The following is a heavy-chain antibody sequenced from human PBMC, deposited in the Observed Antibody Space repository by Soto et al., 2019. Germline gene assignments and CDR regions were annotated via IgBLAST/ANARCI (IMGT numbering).Heavy chain of an antibody. CDR1: GFTFSSYG. Sequence: QVQLVESGGGVVQPGRSLRLSCAASGFTFSSYGMHWVRQAPGKGLEWVAVISYDGSNKYYADSVKGRFTISRDNSKNTLYLQMNSLRAEDTAVYYCAKDIGEDSVSMDVWGQGTTVTVSS. CDR3: AKDIGEDSVSMDV. V-gene: IGHV3-30*18. CDR2: ISYDGSNK. J-gene: IGHJ6*02. D-gene: IGHD3-10*01.